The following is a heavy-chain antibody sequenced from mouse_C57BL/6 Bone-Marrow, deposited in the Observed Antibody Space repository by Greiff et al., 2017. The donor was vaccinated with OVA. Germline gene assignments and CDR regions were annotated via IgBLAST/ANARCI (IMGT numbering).Heavy chain of an antibody. CDR1: GYTFTSYG. V-gene: IGHV1-81*01. J-gene: IGHJ3*01. CDR3: ARSCLVEGFAE. CDR2: IYPRSGNT. Sequence: VQLQQSGAELARPGASVKLSCKASGYTFTSYGISWVKQRTGQGLAWIGVIYPRSGNTYYNEKFKGKATLTADKSSSTAYMELRSLTSEDSAVYFCARSCLVEGFAEEGQGTLVTVSA.